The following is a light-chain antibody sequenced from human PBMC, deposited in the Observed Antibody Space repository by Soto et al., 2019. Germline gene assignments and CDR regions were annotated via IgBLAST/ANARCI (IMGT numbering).Light chain of an antibody. CDR1: QSISSH. CDR2: AAS. CDR3: QESNSTPRT. Sequence: DIQMTQSPSSLSASVGDRVTITCRASQSISSHLNWYQQKPGKAPKLLIYAASTLQRGVPSRFSGSGSGTDFTLTISSLQAEDFATYYCQESNSTPRTFGPGTKVDVK. J-gene: IGKJ3*01. V-gene: IGKV1-39*01.